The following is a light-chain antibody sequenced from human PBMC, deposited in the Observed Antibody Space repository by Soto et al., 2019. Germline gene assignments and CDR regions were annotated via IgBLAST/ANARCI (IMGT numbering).Light chain of an antibody. V-gene: IGLV2-11*01. CDR2: DVN. CDR3: YSYAVGSYV. J-gene: IGLJ1*01. Sequence: QSVLTQPRSVSGSPGQSVTISCTGTSSDVGGYNYVSWYQQHPGKAPKLVICDVNERPSGVPDRFSGSKSGNTASLTISGLQADDEADYYCYSYAVGSYVFGTGTKVTVL. CDR1: SSDVGGYNY.